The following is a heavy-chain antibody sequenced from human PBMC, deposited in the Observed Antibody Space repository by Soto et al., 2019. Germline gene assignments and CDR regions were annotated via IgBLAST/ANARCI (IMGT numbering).Heavy chain of an antibody. V-gene: IGHV3-30-3*01. D-gene: IGHD6-19*01. CDR1: GFIFSDFG. Sequence: PGGSLRLSCVVSGFIFSDFGMHWVRQSPGEGLAWVASISKDGSDTYYAESVKGRFTISRDDSKSTVFLQMHTLKVEDTAAYFCDYTREGQWLVFDNWGQRTLVTVSS. CDR3: DYTREGQWLVFDN. CDR2: ISKDGSDT. J-gene: IGHJ4*02.